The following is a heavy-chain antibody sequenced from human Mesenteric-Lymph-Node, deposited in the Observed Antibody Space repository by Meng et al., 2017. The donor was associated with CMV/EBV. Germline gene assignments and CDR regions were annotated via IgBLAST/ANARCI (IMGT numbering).Heavy chain of an antibody. CDR3: AKGGGLGYCSSTSCYFADY. CDR2: IYSGGST. D-gene: IGHD2-2*01. Sequence: GGSLRLSCAASGFTVSSNYMSWVRQAPGKGLEWVSVIYSGGSTYYADSVKGRFTISRDNSKNTLYLQMNSLRAEDTAVYYCAKGGGLGYCSSTSCYFADYWGQGTLVTVSS. V-gene: IGHV3-66*02. J-gene: IGHJ4*02. CDR1: GFTVSSNY.